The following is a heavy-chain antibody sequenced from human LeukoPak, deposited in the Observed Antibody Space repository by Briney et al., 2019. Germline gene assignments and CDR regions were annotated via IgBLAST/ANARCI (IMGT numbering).Heavy chain of an antibody. D-gene: IGHD6-25*01. Sequence: GGSLRLSCAASGFSFSDYYMNWIRQAPGKGLEWVSYSSSSGSSTYYADSVKGRFTISRDYAKNALFLQMNSLRAEDTAVYYCTAAPNTTPGSLGHWGQGTLVTVSS. CDR2: SSSSGSST. CDR3: TAAPNTTPGSLGH. CDR1: GFSFSDYY. J-gene: IGHJ4*02. V-gene: IGHV3-11*01.